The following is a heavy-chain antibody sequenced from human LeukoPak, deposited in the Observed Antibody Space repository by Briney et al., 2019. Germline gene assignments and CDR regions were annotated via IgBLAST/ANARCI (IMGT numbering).Heavy chain of an antibody. CDR3: ARGQLGYCSGGDCYNFDS. Sequence: SQTLSLTCAISGDSVSSNSASWNWIRQSPSRGLEWLGRTYYRSKWYHDYPVSVKSRIAINPDTSKNQFSLQLNSVTPEDTAVYYCARGQLGYCSGGDCYNFDSWGQGTLVTVSS. CDR1: GDSVSSNSAS. V-gene: IGHV6-1*01. D-gene: IGHD2-15*01. CDR2: TYYRSKWYH. J-gene: IGHJ4*02.